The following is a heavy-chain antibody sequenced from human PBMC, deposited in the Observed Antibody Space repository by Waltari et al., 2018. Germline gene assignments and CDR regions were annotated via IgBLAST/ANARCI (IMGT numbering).Heavy chain of an antibody. CDR3: AKATYSSPNYGMDV. CDR1: GFTFSSYE. Sequence: EVQLLESGGGLVQPGGSRRLSCEVSGFTFSSYEMSWVRQAPGKGLEWVSGVRGSGGDTYYADSVKGRFTVSRDNSNNMLFLQMNNLRGEDTAIYYCAKATYSSPNYGMDVWGQGTTVTVS. CDR2: VRGSGGDT. V-gene: IGHV3-23*01. D-gene: IGHD6-13*01. J-gene: IGHJ6*02.